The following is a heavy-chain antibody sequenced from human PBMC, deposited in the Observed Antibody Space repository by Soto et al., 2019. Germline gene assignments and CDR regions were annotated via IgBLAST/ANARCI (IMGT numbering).Heavy chain of an antibody. CDR2: ISGSGGST. CDR3: AKGQRLISLGDY. V-gene: IGHV3-23*01. Sequence: EVQLLESGGGLVQPGGSLRLSCAASGFTFSSYAMSWVREAPGKGLEWVSAISGSGGSTYYADSVKGRFTISRDNSKNTLYLQMNSLRAEDTAVYYCAKGQRLISLGDYWGQGTLVTVSS. J-gene: IGHJ4*02. CDR1: GFTFSSYA. D-gene: IGHD5-12*01.